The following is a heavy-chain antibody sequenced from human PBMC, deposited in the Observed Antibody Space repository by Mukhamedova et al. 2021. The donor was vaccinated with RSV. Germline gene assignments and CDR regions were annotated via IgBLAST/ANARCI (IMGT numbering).Heavy chain of an antibody. D-gene: IGHD3-10*01. Sequence: HGGSTYYNPSLKSRVTISVDTSKNQFSLKLSSVTAADTAAYYCASAESGFGELCFDYLGQGTLVTVSS. V-gene: IGHV4-30-2*04. CDR2: HGGST. J-gene: IGHJ4*02. CDR3: ASAESGFGELCFDY.